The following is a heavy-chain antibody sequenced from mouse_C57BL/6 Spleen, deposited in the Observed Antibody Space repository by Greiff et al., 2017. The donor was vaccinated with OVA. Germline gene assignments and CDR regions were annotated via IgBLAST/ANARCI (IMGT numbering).Heavy chain of an antibody. J-gene: IGHJ2*01. CDR1: GYSITSGYY. D-gene: IGHD3-2*02. Sequence: EVKLEESGPGLVKPSQSLSLTCSVTGYSITSGYYWNWIRQFPGNKLEWMGYISYDGSNNYNPSLKNRISITRDTSKNQFFLKLNSVTTEDTATYYCAREAQATLFFDYWGQGTTLTVSS. CDR2: ISYDGSN. V-gene: IGHV3-6*01. CDR3: AREAQATLFFDY.